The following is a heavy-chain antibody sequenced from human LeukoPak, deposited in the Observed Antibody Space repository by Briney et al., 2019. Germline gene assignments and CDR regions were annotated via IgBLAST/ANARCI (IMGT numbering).Heavy chain of an antibody. J-gene: IGHJ4*02. CDR3: ARVYSTNYYGSGDRPFLFDY. Sequence: GASVKVSCKASGYTYTSYGFSWVRQAPGQGREWMGWISTYYGNTNYAQKLQDRVTMTTDTSTSTAYMELTSLRSDDTAVYYCARVYSTNYYGSGDRPFLFDYWGQGTVVTVSS. CDR2: ISTYYGNT. V-gene: IGHV1-18*01. D-gene: IGHD3-10*01. CDR1: GYTYTSYG.